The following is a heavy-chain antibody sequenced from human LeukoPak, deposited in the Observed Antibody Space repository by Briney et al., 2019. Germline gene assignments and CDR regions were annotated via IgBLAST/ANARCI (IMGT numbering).Heavy chain of an antibody. D-gene: IGHD3-3*01. V-gene: IGHV3-23*01. CDR1: GFTFSSYA. J-gene: IGHJ6*02. CDR3: AKDSVLRFLEWLSHYYYYGMDV. Sequence: GGSLRLSCAASGFTFSSYAMSWVRQPPGGGLEWVSAISGSGGSTYYADSVKGRFTISRDNSKNTLYLQMNSLRTEDTAVYYCAKDSVLRFLEWLSHYYYYGMDVWGQGTTVTVSS. CDR2: ISGSGGST.